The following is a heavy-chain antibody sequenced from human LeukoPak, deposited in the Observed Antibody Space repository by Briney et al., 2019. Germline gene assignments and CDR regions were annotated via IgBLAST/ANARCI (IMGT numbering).Heavy chain of an antibody. V-gene: IGHV3-48*01. CDR3: ARRGSPITMIVVVTRLYYFDY. J-gene: IGHJ4*02. Sequence: GGSLRLSCAASGCTFSSYSMNWVRQAPGKGLEWVSYISSGSYTTYYADSVKGRFTISRDNAKNSLYLQMNSLRAEDTAVYYCARRGSPITMIVVVTRLYYFDYWGQGTLVTVSS. CDR2: ISSGSYTT. CDR1: GCTFSSYS. D-gene: IGHD3-22*01.